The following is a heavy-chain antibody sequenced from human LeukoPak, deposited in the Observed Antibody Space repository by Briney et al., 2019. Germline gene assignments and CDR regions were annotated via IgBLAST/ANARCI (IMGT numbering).Heavy chain of an antibody. CDR2: IRQDSSGS. D-gene: IGHD2-2*01. V-gene: IGHV3-7*01. CDR3: AREGVFCVRNCISNSGARFDP. CDR1: GFTFSAYW. J-gene: IGHJ5*02. Sequence: GGSLRLSCAASGFTFSAYWMTWVRQPPGKGLGWVANIRQDSSGSYYVDSVKGRFTISRDNAKNTAYLQMSSLRAEDTAVYYCAREGVFCVRNCISNSGARFDPWGQGTLVTVSS.